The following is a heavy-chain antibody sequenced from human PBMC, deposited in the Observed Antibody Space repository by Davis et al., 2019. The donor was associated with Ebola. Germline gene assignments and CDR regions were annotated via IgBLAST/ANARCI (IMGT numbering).Heavy chain of an antibody. D-gene: IGHD2-15*01. J-gene: IGHJ4*02. CDR3: ARENSYWDFDY. V-gene: IGHV3-33*01. Sequence: PGGSLRLSCAASGFTFSSYGMHWVRQAPGKGLEWVAVIWYDGSNKYYADSVKGRFTISRDNSKNTLYLQMNSLRAEDTAVYYCARENSYWDFDYWGQGTLVTVSS. CDR2: IWYDGSNK. CDR1: GFTFSSYG.